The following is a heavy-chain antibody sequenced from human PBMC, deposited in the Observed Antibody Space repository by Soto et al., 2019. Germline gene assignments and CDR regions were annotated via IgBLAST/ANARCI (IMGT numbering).Heavy chain of an antibody. V-gene: IGHV3-23*01. J-gene: IGHJ3*02. CDR1: GFTFSSYA. CDR3: AKDLGGSYRNANDALDI. CDR2: ISGSGGST. Sequence: TGGSLRLSCAASGFTFSSYAMSWVRQAPGKGLEWVSAISGSGGSTYYADSVKGRFTISRDNSKNTLYLQMNSLRAEDTAVYYCAKDLGGSYRNANDALDIWGQGTMVTVSS. D-gene: IGHD1-26*01.